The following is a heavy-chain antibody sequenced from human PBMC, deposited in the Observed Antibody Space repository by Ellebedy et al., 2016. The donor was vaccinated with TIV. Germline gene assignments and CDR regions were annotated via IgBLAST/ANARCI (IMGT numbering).Heavy chain of an antibody. CDR1: GGTFSSYA. Sequence: SVKVSCXASGGTFSSYAISWVRQAPGQGLEWMGGIIPIFGTANYAQKFQGRVTITADKSTSTAYMELSSLRSEDTAVYYCARGVGVMVYAHLGYWGQGTLVTVSS. J-gene: IGHJ4*02. CDR2: IIPIFGTA. V-gene: IGHV1-69*06. D-gene: IGHD2-8*01. CDR3: ARGVGVMVYAHLGY.